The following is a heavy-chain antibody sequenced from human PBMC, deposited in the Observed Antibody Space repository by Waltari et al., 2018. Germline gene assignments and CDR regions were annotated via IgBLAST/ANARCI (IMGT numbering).Heavy chain of an antibody. CDR3: ARDRGRGLYLDS. J-gene: IGHJ4*02. Sequence: QLQLQESGPGLVKPSGTLSLTCGVSGDSMSSTDVWNWVRQPPGKGLEWIGQVRRSGRTNYNPSFASRVTVAMDTYNNNFSLRLTSATAADTAVYFCARDRGRGLYLDSWGPGILVTVSP. V-gene: IGHV4-4*02. CDR2: VRRSGRT. D-gene: IGHD2-15*01. CDR1: GDSMSSTDV.